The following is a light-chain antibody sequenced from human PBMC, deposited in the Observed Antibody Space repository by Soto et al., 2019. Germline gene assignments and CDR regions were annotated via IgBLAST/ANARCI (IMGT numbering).Light chain of an antibody. CDR1: SSDVGSYDL. CDR3: CSYAGTYVV. V-gene: IGLV2-23*01. Sequence: QSVLTQPASVSGSPGQSITISCTGTSSDVGSYDLVSWYQQHPGKAPKLMIYEGTKRPSGVSNRFSGSKSGNTASLTISGLQAEDEADYYCCSYAGTYVVFGGGTKVNVL. CDR2: EGT. J-gene: IGLJ2*01.